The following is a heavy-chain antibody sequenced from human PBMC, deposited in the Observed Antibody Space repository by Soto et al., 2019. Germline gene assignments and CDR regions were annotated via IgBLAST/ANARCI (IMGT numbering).Heavy chain of an antibody. Sequence: EVQVVESGGGLVQPGGSLRLSCAASGFTLSSTWMHWVRQAPGKGLVWVSRMDFDGSGTSYADSVKGRFTISRDNAKNMLYLQMNSLRDEDTAVYYCGSIFEVPGRWGKGNLVTVSS. CDR2: MDFDGSGT. D-gene: IGHD2-15*01. CDR1: GFTLSSTW. V-gene: IGHV3-74*01. J-gene: IGHJ4*02. CDR3: GSIFEVPGR.